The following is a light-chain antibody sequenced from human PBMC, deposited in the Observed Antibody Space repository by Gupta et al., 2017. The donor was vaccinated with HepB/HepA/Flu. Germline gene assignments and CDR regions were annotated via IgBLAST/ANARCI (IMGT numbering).Light chain of an antibody. J-gene: IGLJ2*01. Sequence: QPALTQPASVSGSPGQSITISCTATSSDVGGYNYVSWYQQHPGKAPKLMIYDVSNRPSGVSNRFSGSKSGNTASQTISGLQAEDEADYYCSSYTSSSTLGGVFGGGTKLTVL. V-gene: IGLV2-14*03. CDR2: DVS. CDR1: SSDVGGYNY. CDR3: SSYTSSSTLGGV.